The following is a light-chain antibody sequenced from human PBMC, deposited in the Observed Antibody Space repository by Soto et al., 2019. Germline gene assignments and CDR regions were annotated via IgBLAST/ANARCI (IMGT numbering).Light chain of an antibody. CDR2: SNS. CDR3: CAYAGIYPLI. J-gene: IGLJ1*01. CDR1: SSNIGKNY. Sequence: QSVLTQPPSASGTPGQWVTISCSGSSSNIGKNYVYWYQQLPGTAPELLIYSNSQRPSRVPDRFSGSKSGTSASLAISGLQADDEADYYCCAYAGIYPLIFGTGSKVNVL. V-gene: IGLV1-47*02.